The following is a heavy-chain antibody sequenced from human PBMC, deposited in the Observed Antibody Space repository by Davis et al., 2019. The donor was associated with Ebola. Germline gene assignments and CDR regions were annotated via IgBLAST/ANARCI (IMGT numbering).Heavy chain of an antibody. CDR1: GGSFSGYY. V-gene: IGHV4-34*01. D-gene: IGHD3-10*01. CDR3: ARHAGGYWFDP. CDR2: INHSGST. J-gene: IGHJ5*02. Sequence: GSLRLSCAVYGGSFSGYYWSWIRQPPGKGLEWIGEINHSGSTNYNPSLKSRVTISVDTSKNQFSLKLSSVTAADTAVYYCARHAGGYWFDPWGQGTLVTVSS.